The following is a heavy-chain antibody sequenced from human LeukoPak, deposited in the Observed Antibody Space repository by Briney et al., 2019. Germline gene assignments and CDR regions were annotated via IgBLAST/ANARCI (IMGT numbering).Heavy chain of an antibody. CDR3: ARVRSLYYFDY. V-gene: IGHV3-66*01. CDR2: IYSGGGT. Sequence: QAGGSLRLSCAASGFTVSSNYMSWVRQAPGKGLEWVSVIYSGGGTSYADSVKGRFTVSRDNSMNTLYLQMNSLRAEDTAVYYCARVRSLYYFDYWGQGTLVTVSS. CDR1: GFTVSSNY. J-gene: IGHJ4*02.